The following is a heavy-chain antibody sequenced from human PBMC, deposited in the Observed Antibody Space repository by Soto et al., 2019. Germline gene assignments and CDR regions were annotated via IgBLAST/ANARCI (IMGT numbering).Heavy chain of an antibody. V-gene: IGHV4-39*01. CDR3: ANTGRYYVWGSYRSRPAYYFDY. J-gene: IGHJ4*02. D-gene: IGHD3-16*02. CDR2: IYYSGST. CDR1: GGSISSSSYY. Sequence: SETLSLTCTVSGGSISSSSYYWGWIRQPPGKGLEWIGSIYYSGSTYYNPSLKSRVTISVDTSKNQFSLKLSSVTAADTAVYYCANTGRYYVWGSYRSRPAYYFDYWGQGTLVTVSS.